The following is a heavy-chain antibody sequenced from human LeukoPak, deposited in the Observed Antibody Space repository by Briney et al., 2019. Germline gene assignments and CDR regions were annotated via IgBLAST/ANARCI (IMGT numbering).Heavy chain of an antibody. D-gene: IGHD2-15*01. CDR3: ARGHCSGGSCYSEFDY. CDR2: TIPIFGTA. Sequence: VASVKVSCKASGGTFSSYAISWVRQASGQGLEWMGGTIPIFGTANYAQKFQGRVTITADESTSTAYMELSSLRSEDTAVYYCARGHCSGGSCYSEFDYWGQGTLVTVSP. V-gene: IGHV1-69*13. CDR1: GGTFSSYA. J-gene: IGHJ4*02.